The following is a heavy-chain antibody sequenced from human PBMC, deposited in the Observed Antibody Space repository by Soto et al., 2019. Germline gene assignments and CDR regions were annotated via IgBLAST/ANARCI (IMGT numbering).Heavy chain of an antibody. CDR1: GFTFSSYG. CDR2: ISYDGSNK. Sequence: QVQLVESGGGVVQPGRSLRLSCAASGFTFSSYGMHWVRQAPGKGLEWVAVISYDGSNKYYADSVKGRFTISRDNSKNTLYLQMNRLRAEDTAVYYCAKDRRFWSGYYTYYYYYFGMDVWGQGTTVTVSS. CDR3: AKDRRFWSGYYTYYYYYFGMDV. V-gene: IGHV3-30*18. D-gene: IGHD3-3*01. J-gene: IGHJ6*02.